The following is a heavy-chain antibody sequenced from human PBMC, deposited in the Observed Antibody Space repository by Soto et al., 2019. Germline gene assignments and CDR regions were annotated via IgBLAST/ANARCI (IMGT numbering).Heavy chain of an antibody. CDR2: ISGSGGST. V-gene: IGHV3-23*01. Sequence: PGGSLRLSCAASGFTLSNYWMSWVRQAPGKGLEWVSAISGSGGSTYYADSVKGRFTISRDNAKNTVSLQMNSLRAEDTAVYFCAKAHSGSYYRTFDYWGQGTLVTVSS. D-gene: IGHD1-26*01. J-gene: IGHJ4*02. CDR3: AKAHSGSYYRTFDY. CDR1: GFTLSNYW.